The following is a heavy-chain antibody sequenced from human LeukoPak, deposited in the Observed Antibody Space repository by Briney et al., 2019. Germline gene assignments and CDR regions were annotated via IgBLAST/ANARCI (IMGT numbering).Heavy chain of an antibody. J-gene: IGHJ4*02. CDR3: ARGGGKGSFDS. CDR2: ITTSSSYI. CDR1: GFSFSSYS. V-gene: IGHV3-21*01. Sequence: GGSLRLSCAASGFSFSSYSMNWVRQAPGKGLEWFSSITTSSSYIYYANSVKGRFSISRDIGKNSLYLQLSSLRVEDTAVYHCARGGGKGSFDSWGQGTLVTVSS.